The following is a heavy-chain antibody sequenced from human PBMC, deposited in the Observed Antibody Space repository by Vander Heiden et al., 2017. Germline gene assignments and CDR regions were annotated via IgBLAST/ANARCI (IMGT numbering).Heavy chain of an antibody. Sequence: QVQLVQSGAEVRKPGASVKVSCKVSGYILTELSMHWVRQAPGKGLEWMGGVDPDDGETIYAQNLQGRVTTTEDTSTNTAYMELSSLRSEDTAVYYCATLPYFYDSSTYGSFDVWGQGTLVTVSS. J-gene: IGHJ4*02. D-gene: IGHD3-22*01. V-gene: IGHV1-24*01. CDR3: ATLPYFYDSSTYGSFDV. CDR2: VDPDDGET. CDR1: GYILTELS.